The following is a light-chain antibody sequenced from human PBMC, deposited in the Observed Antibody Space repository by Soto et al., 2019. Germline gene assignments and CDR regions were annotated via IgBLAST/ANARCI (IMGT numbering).Light chain of an antibody. CDR1: NIGSKS. CDR2: DDN. Sequence: SYELTQPPSVSVAPGQTARITCGGNNIGSKSVHWYQQKPGQAPVLVVDDDNRRPSGIPERFSGSNSGNTATLTISRVEAGDEADYYCQVWDSSSDHHVFGTGTKVTVL. J-gene: IGLJ1*01. V-gene: IGLV3-21*02. CDR3: QVWDSSSDHHV.